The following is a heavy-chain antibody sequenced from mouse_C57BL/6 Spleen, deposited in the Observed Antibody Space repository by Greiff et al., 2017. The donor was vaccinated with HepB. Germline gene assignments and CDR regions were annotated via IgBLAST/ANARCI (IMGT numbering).Heavy chain of an antibody. J-gene: IGHJ2*01. CDR3: ARRITTVVANDFDY. V-gene: IGHV1-55*01. D-gene: IGHD1-1*01. Sequence: VQLQQSGAELVKPGASVKMSCKASGYTFTSYWITWVKQRPGQGLEWIGDIYPGSGSTNYNEKFKSKATLTVDTSSSTAYMQLSSLTSEDSAVYYCARRITTVVANDFDYWGQGTTLTVSS. CDR1: GYTFTSYW. CDR2: IYPGSGST.